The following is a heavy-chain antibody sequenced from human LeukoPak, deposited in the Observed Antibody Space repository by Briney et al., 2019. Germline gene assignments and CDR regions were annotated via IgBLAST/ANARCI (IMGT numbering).Heavy chain of an antibody. CDR2: IYYSGST. CDR1: GGSITSYH. Sequence: SETLSLTCTVSGGSITSYHWSWIRQPPEKGLEWVGYIYYSGSTYYNPSLKSRVTISIDTSKNQLSLKLTSVTAADTAVYYCYAAIAGGPQGYWGQGTLVTVSS. J-gene: IGHJ4*02. V-gene: IGHV4-59*08. D-gene: IGHD6-13*01. CDR3: YAAIAGGPQGY.